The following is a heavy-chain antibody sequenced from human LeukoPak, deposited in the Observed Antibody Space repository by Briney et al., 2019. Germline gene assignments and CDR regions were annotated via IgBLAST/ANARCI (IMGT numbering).Heavy chain of an antibody. Sequence: PGGSLRLSCAASGFTFRSYAMTWVRQAPGKGLEWVSAISGSGGNTYYADSVRGRFTISRDNSKNTLSLQMNSLRTEDTAVYYCAALHTGTFVDYWGQGTLVTVSS. V-gene: IGHV3-23*01. CDR1: GFTFRSYA. CDR3: AALHTGTFVDY. CDR2: ISGSGGNT. J-gene: IGHJ4*02. D-gene: IGHD4-17*01.